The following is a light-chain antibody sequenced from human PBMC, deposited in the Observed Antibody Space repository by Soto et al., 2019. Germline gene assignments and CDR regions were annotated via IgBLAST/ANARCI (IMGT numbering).Light chain of an antibody. J-gene: IGKJ4*01. V-gene: IGKV3-15*01. CDR1: QSVSSN. CDR2: GAS. CDR3: QQYNNWHPRLT. Sequence: EIVMTQSPATLSVSPGERATLSCRASQSVSSNLAWYQQKPGQAPRLLIYGASTRATGIPARFSGSGSGTEFTLTISSLQSEDFAVYYCQQYNNWHPRLTVGGGTKVDSK.